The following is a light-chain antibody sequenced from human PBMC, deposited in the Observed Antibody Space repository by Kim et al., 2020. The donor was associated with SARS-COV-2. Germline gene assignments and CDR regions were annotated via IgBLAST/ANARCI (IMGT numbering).Light chain of an antibody. CDR1: SNNVGNQG. CDR2: RNN. Sequence: QAGLTQPPSVSKGLRQTATLTCTGNSNNVGNQGAAWLQQHQGHPPKLLSYRNNNRPSVISERFSASRSGNTASLTITGLQPEDEADYYCSAWDSSLSAWVFGGGTQLTVL. J-gene: IGLJ2*01. CDR3: SAWDSSLSAWV. V-gene: IGLV10-54*04.